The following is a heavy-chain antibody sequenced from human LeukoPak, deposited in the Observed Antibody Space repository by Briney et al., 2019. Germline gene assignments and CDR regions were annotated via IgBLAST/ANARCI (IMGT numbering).Heavy chain of an antibody. Sequence: ASVKVSCKASDYTFTSYGISWVRQAPGQGLEWMGWISAYTANTNYAQKVQGRVTMTTDTSTSTAYMELRSLRSDDTAVYYCARGRGYCSSTSCYYFDYWGQGTLVTVSS. CDR3: ARGRGYCSSTSCYYFDY. CDR2: ISAYTANT. CDR1: DYTFTSYG. D-gene: IGHD2-2*01. V-gene: IGHV1-18*01. J-gene: IGHJ4*02.